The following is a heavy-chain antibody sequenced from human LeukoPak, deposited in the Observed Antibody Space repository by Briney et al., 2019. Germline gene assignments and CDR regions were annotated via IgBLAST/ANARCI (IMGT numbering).Heavy chain of an antibody. J-gene: IGHJ6*03. CDR2: IIPIFGTA. CDR3: ARDRGPGNYYYYMDV. Sequence: GSSVKVSCKASGGTFISYAISWVRQAPGQGLEWMGGIIPIFGTANYAQKFQGRVTITTDESTSTAYMELSSLRSEDTAVYYCARDRGPGNYYYYMDVWGKGTTVTVSS. CDR1: GGTFISYA. V-gene: IGHV1-69*05. D-gene: IGHD5-24*01.